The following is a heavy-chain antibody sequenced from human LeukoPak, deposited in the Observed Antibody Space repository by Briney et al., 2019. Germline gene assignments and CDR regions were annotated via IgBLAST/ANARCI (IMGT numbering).Heavy chain of an antibody. CDR3: ARDQSIAVAADDACDI. J-gene: IGHJ3*02. CDR1: GLTLISYW. V-gene: IGHV3-7*01. Sequence: GGSLTLACAVSGLTLISYWMSSVPQAPGKGLEWVANIKKEGSEKYYIDSVKGRSPFSRDNAKNSLYLQMNSLRPEDTPVYYCARDQSIAVAADDACDIWGHGTMFTVSS. CDR2: IKKEGSEK. D-gene: IGHD6-19*01.